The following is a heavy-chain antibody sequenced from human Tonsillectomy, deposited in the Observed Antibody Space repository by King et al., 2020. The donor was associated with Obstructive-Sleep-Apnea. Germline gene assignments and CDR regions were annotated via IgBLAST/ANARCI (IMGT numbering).Heavy chain of an antibody. CDR2: ISAYNGNT. Sequence: VQLVESGGEVKKPGASVKVSCKASGYTFNSYGISWVRQAPGQGLEWMGWISAYNGNTNYAQKFQGRVTMTTDTSTSTAYMELRSLRSDDTAVYYCARDNTWDLSAVWWFDPWGQGTLVTVSS. CDR1: GYTFNSYG. J-gene: IGHJ5*02. CDR3: ARDNTWDLSAVWWFDP. V-gene: IGHV1-18*04. D-gene: IGHD1-26*01.